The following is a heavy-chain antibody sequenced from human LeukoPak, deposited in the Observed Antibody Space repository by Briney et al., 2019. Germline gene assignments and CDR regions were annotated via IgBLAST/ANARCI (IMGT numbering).Heavy chain of an antibody. CDR1: GFTFSSYSMN. V-gene: IGHV4-39*01. J-gene: IGHJ4*02. CDR3: ARHYGL. CDR2: IYDSGST. Sequence: PGGSLRLSCAASGFTFSSYSMNWVRQPPGKGLEWIGSIYDSGSTYYNPSLKSRVTISVDTSKNQFSLKLNSVTAADTAVYYCARHYGLWGQGTLVTVSS. D-gene: IGHD3-10*01.